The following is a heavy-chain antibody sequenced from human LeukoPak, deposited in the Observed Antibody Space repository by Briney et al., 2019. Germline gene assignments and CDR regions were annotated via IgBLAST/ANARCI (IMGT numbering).Heavy chain of an antibody. D-gene: IGHD3-22*01. CDR1: GGSFSGDF. J-gene: IGHJ4*02. Sequence: SETLSLTCAVYGGSFSGDFWSWIRQSPGKGLEWIGEINHGGSTTYNPSLQSRVTILVDTSKNQFSLKLSSVTAADTAVYYCARIAYYYDSSGYFSPYYFDYWGQGTLVTVSS. CDR2: INHGGST. V-gene: IGHV4-34*01. CDR3: ARIAYYYDSSGYFSPYYFDY.